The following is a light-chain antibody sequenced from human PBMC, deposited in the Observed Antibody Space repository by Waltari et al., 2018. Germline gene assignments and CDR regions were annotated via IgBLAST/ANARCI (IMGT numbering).Light chain of an antibody. CDR3: CSYARSNYVT. CDR1: SRDFELYNL. V-gene: IGLV2-23*02. CDR2: EVR. Sequence: SALTQPASVSGSPGQSITIPSTETSRDFELYNLVSRYQQHHGKAPNIMIYEVRQLPAGVSIPGSGSNSGNTASLTIPGLQAEDESYYYCCSYARSNYVTFGGGTKLTVL. J-gene: IGLJ2*01.